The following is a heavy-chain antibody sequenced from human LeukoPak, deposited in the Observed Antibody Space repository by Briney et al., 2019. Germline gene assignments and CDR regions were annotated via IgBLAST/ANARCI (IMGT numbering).Heavy chain of an antibody. CDR2: ISYDGSNK. J-gene: IGHJ4*02. D-gene: IGHD6-6*01. CDR1: GFTFSSYA. CDR3: ARAPNLYSSSDY. V-gene: IGHV3-30-3*01. Sequence: PGGSLRLSCAASGFTFSSYAMHWVRQAPGKGLEWVAVISYDGSNKYYADSVKGRFTISRDNSKNTLYLQMNSLRAEDTAVYYCARAPNLYSSSDYWGQGTLVTVSS.